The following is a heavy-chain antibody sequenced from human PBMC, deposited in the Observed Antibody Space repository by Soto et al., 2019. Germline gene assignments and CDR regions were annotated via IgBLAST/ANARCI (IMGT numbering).Heavy chain of an antibody. D-gene: IGHD5-12*01. CDR3: AKDLYIVATTPFDY. CDR2: ISGSGGST. J-gene: IGHJ4*02. V-gene: IGHV3-23*01. CDR1: GFTFSSYS. Sequence: PGGSLILSCAASGFTFSSYSMSWVRQAPGKGLEWVSAISGSGGSTYYADSVKGRFTISRDNSKNTLYLQMNSLRAEDTAVYYCAKDLYIVATTPFDYWGQGTLVTVSS.